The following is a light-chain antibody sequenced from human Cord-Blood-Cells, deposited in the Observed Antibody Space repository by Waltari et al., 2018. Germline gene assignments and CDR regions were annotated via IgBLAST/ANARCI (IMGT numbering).Light chain of an antibody. J-gene: IGKJ5*01. CDR3: MQRIKFPIT. V-gene: IGKV2-40*01. CDR1: QSLLDSDDGNTY. CDR2: TLP. Sequence: DIVMTQTPLSLPVTPGEPASISCRSSQSLLDSDDGNTYLDWYLQKPGQSPQLLIYTLPYRASGVPDRFIRSGSGTDFTLKISRVEAEDVGVYYCMQRIKFPITFGQGTRLEIK.